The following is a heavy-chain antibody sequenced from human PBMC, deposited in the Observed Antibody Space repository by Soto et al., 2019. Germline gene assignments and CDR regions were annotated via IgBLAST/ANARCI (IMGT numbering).Heavy chain of an antibody. V-gene: IGHV3-30-3*01. Sequence: QVQLVESGGGVVQPGRSLRLSCAASGFTFSSYAMHWVRQAPGKGLEWVAVISYDGSNKYYADSVKGRFTISRDNSKNTLYLQMNSLRAEDTAVYYCARDRSYARYCSGGSCYSFDYWGQGTLVTVSS. D-gene: IGHD2-15*01. CDR1: GFTFSSYA. CDR2: ISYDGSNK. CDR3: ARDRSYARYCSGGSCYSFDY. J-gene: IGHJ4*02.